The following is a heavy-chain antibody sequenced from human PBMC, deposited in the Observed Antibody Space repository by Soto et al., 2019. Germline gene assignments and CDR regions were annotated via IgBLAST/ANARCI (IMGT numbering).Heavy chain of an antibody. CDR2: VNPSGGHT. D-gene: IGHD2-21*02. CDR1: GDTFTDYY. CDR3: AGGGHVVVVTAALDY. Sequence: QVQLVQSGAEVKKPGASVKVSCKASGDTFTDYYIHWVRQAPGQGLEWMGTVNPSGGHTTYAQHCLGRMTMTKDTTTTTLYMELTIVTSEETAIYYCAGGGHVVVVTAALDYWGQGTLVNVSS. V-gene: IGHV1-46*01. J-gene: IGHJ4*02.